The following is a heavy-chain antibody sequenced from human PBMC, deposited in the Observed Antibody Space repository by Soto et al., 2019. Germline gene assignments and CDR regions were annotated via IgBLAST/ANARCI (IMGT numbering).Heavy chain of an antibody. Sequence: PSETLSLTXTVSGGSISSRGYYWSWIRQHPGKGLEWIGYIYYSGSTYYNPSLKSRVTISVDTSKNQFSLKLSSVTAADTLVYYCARLYGDYVFIDYWGQGALVTVSS. CDR2: IYYSGST. D-gene: IGHD4-17*01. CDR1: GGSISSRGYY. V-gene: IGHV4-31*02. CDR3: ARLYGDYVFIDY. J-gene: IGHJ4*02.